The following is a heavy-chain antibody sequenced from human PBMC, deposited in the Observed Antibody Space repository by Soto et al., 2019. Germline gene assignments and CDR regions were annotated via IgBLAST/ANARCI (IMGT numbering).Heavy chain of an antibody. V-gene: IGHV3-23*01. CDR1: GFTFNSYS. CDR3: ARRALSNPFVDY. CDR2: ISGSVTT. J-gene: IGHJ4*02. D-gene: IGHD3-10*01. Sequence: GRSLRLSCAVSGFTFNSYSMNWVRQAPGKGLEWVSSISGSVTTHSADSVKGRFSISRDNSQNTVYLQIYSLRAEDTTVYFCARRALSNPFVDYWGQGALVTVSS.